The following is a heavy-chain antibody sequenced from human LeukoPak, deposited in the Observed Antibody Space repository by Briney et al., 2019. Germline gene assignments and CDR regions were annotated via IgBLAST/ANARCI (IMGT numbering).Heavy chain of an antibody. CDR2: ISAYNGNT. J-gene: IGHJ4*02. D-gene: IGHD4-17*01. V-gene: IGHV1-18*01. CDR3: ARRIDYGDYEFDY. CDR1: GYTFTSYG. Sequence: ASVKVSCKASGYTFTSYGISWVRQAPGQGLEWMGWISAYNGNTNYAQKLRGRVTMTRDTSTSTVYMELSSLRSEDTAVYYCARRIDYGDYEFDYWGQGTLVTVSS.